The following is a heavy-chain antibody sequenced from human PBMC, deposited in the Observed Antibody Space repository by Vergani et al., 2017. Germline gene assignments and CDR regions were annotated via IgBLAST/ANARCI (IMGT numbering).Heavy chain of an antibody. V-gene: IGHV1-18*01. CDR3: ARMPYGDYDYYYGMDV. Sequence: QVQLVQSGAEVKKPGASVKVSCKVSGYTFTSYGLSWVRQAPGQGLEWMGWISAYNGNTNYAQKLQGRVTMTTDTSTSTAYMALRSLRSDDTAVYYCARMPYGDYDYYYGMDVWGQGTTVTVSS. CDR1: GYTFTSYG. D-gene: IGHD4-17*01. CDR2: ISAYNGNT. J-gene: IGHJ6*02.